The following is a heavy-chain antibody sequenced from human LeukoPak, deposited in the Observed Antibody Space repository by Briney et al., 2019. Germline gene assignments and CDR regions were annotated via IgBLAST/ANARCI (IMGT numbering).Heavy chain of an antibody. Sequence: PGGSLRLSCAASGFTFAAYAMTWVRQVPGKGLEWVSTISGSAGSTYYADSVKGRFTISRDNSKNTLNVQMNSRREEDTGVYYCAKDPKYDSNGYYYLGAFDVWGQGTVVTVSS. D-gene: IGHD3-22*01. J-gene: IGHJ3*01. CDR1: GFTFAAYA. V-gene: IGHV3-23*01. CDR2: ISGSAGST. CDR3: AKDPKYDSNGYYYLGAFDV.